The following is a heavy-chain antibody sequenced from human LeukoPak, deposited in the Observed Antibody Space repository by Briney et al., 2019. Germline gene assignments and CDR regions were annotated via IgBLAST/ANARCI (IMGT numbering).Heavy chain of an antibody. CDR3: ARRSSSEF. CDR1: GYSFSNYW. D-gene: IGHD6-6*01. CDR2: INPGNSDT. Sequence: GESLKISCKGSGYSFSNYWIGWVRPMPGKGLEWMAIINPGNSDTKYNPAFQGQVTISADKSISTAYLQWSSLKASDSAMYYCARRSSSEFWGQGTLVTVSS. J-gene: IGHJ4*02. V-gene: IGHV5-51*01.